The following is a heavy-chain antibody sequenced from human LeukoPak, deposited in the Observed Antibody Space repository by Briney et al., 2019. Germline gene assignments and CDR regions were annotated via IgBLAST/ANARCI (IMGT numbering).Heavy chain of an antibody. CDR2: IGVSGRST. J-gene: IGHJ4*02. CDR1: GFTFTSYA. CDR3: AKGTSDFDY. V-gene: IGHV3-23*01. D-gene: IGHD1-1*01. Sequence: GGSLRLSCAASGFTFTSYAMNWVRQAPGKGLEWVSTIGVSGRSTYYADSVKGRFTISRDSSKNTLYLQMDSLRAEDTAVYYCAKGTSDFDYWGQGTLVTVSS.